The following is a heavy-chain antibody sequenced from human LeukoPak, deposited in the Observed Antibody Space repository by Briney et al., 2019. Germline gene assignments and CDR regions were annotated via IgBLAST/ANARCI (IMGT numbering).Heavy chain of an antibody. CDR2: IDPSDSYT. CDR3: ARRGIAVAGTRGDWFDP. CDR1: GYSFTSYW. V-gene: IGHV5-10-1*01. Sequence: GESLKISCKGSGYSFTSYWISWVRQMPGKGLEWMGRIDPSDSYTNYSPSFQGHVTISADKSISTAYLQWSSLEASDTAMYYCARRGIAVAGTRGDWFDPWGQGTLVTVSS. J-gene: IGHJ5*02. D-gene: IGHD6-19*01.